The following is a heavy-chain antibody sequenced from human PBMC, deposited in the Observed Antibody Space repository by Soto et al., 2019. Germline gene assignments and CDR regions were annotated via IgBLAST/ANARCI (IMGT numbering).Heavy chain of an antibody. D-gene: IGHD3-10*01. CDR2: IIPIFGTA. Sequence: SVKVSCKASGGTFSSYAISWVRQAPGQGLEWMGGIIPIFGTANYAQKFQGRVTITADESTSTAYMELSSLRSEDTAVYYCARSYYYGSGPFAHNWFDPWGPGKLVSVS. J-gene: IGHJ5*02. CDR1: GGTFSSYA. V-gene: IGHV1-69*13. CDR3: ARSYYYGSGPFAHNWFDP.